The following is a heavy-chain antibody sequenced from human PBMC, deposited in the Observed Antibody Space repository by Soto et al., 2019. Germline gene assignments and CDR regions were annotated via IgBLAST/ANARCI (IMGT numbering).Heavy chain of an antibody. D-gene: IGHD6-13*01. CDR1: GFTFSSYA. J-gene: IGHJ4*02. V-gene: IGHV3-23*01. Sequence: EVQLLESGGGLVQPGGSLRLSCAASGFTFSSYAMSWVRQAPGKWLEWVSAISGSGGSTYYADSVKGRFTISRDKSRDTLDLLINSLSAEDTAVYYCAYSSTTFAHWGQGTLVTVSS. CDR2: ISGSGGST. CDR3: AYSSTTFAH.